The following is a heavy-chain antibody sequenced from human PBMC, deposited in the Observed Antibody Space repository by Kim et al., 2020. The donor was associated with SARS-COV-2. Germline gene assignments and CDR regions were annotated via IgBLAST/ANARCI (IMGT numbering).Heavy chain of an antibody. CDR1: GGSFSGYY. Sequence: SETLSLTCAVYGGSFSGYYWSWIRQPPGKGLEWIGEINHSGSTNYNPSLKSRVTISVDTSKNQFSLKLTSVTAADTAVYYCARSPGIAVAGIEVYWGQGTLVTVSS. D-gene: IGHD6-19*01. CDR3: ARSPGIAVAGIEVY. J-gene: IGHJ4*02. V-gene: IGHV4-34*01. CDR2: INHSGST.